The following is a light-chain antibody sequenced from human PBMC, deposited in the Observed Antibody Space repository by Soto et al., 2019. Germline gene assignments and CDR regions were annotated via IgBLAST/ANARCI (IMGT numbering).Light chain of an antibody. CDR3: MQCTHWPPIT. V-gene: IGKV2-30*01. J-gene: IGKJ5*01. Sequence: DVVLTQSPLSLPVTLGQPASISCRSTQSLVYSDGNIYLNWFQQRPGQSPRRLIYKVSNRDSGVPDRFRGSGSGTDFTLKISRVEAEDVGVYYCMQCTHWPPITFGQGTRLEI. CDR1: QSLVYSDGNIY. CDR2: KVS.